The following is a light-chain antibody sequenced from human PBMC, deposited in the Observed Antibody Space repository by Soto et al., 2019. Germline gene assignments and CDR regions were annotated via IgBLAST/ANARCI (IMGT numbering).Light chain of an antibody. V-gene: IGKV3-20*01. Sequence: EIVLTQSPGTLSLSPGETATLSCRASESVASNYLAWYQQKPGQSPRLLIYDASRRATGIPDRFSGSGSGTDFTLTISRLEPEDLAVYYCQQYGSSPSWTFGQGTKVDIK. CDR2: DAS. CDR3: QQYGSSPSWT. CDR1: ESVASNY. J-gene: IGKJ1*01.